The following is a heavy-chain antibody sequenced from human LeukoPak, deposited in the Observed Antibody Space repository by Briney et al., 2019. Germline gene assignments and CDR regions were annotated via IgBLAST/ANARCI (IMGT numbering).Heavy chain of an antibody. CDR1: GFTFSSYS. CDR2: ITSSSSYM. D-gene: IGHD5-12*01. V-gene: IGHV3-21*01. J-gene: IGHJ4*02. CDR3: ARESLATIGVDY. Sequence: KPGGSLRLSCAASGFTFSSYSMNWVRQAPGKGLEWVSSITSSSSYMYYADSVKGRFTISRDNAKNSLYLQMNTLRAEDTAVYYCARESLATIGVDYWGQGTLVTVSS.